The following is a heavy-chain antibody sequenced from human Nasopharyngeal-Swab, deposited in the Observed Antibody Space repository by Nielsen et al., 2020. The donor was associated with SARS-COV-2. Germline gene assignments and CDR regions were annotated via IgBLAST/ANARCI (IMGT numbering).Heavy chain of an antibody. CDR2: FNTNTGNP. V-gene: IGHV7-4-1*02. J-gene: IGHJ4*02. Sequence: WVRQAPGQGLEWMGWFNTNTGNPTYAQGFTGRFVFSLDTSVSTAYLQISSLKAEDTAVYYCARGTTIFGVVIMGGDDYWGQGTLVTVSS. D-gene: IGHD3-3*01. CDR3: ARGTTIFGVVIMGGDDY.